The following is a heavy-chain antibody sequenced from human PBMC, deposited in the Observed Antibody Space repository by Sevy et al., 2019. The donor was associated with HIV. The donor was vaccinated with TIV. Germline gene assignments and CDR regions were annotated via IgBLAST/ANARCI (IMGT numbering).Heavy chain of an antibody. J-gene: IGHJ6*02. CDR3: ARDIPGESSGSYSQFPYYYYGMDV. CDR1: GGSISSYY. CDR2: IYTSGST. V-gene: IGHV4-4*07. D-gene: IGHD3-10*01. Sequence: SETLSLTCTVSGGSISSYYWSWIRQPAGKGLEWIGRIYTSGSTNYNPSLKSRVTMSVDTSKNQFSLKLSSVTAADTAVYYGARDIPGESSGSYSQFPYYYYGMDVWGQGTTVTVSS.